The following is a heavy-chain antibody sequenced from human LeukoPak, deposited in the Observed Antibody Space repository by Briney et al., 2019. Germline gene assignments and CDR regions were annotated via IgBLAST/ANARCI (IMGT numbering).Heavy chain of an antibody. V-gene: IGHV4-4*02. D-gene: IGHD3-10*01. CDR3: ARVNGEVDAFDI. Sequence: PSETLSLTCAVSGVSISSSNWWSWVRQPPGKGLEWIGEINHSGSTNYNPSLKSRVTISVDTSKNQFSLKLSSVTAADTAVYYCARVNGEVDAFDIWGQGTMVTVSS. CDR2: INHSGST. CDR1: GVSISSSNW. J-gene: IGHJ3*02.